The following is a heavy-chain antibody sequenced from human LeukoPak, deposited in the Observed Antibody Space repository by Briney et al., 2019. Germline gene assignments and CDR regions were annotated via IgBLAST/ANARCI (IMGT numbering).Heavy chain of an antibody. D-gene: IGHD2-2*01. CDR2: IIPIFGTA. CDR1: GGTFSSYA. J-gene: IGHJ6*04. CDR3: AAAPADYYYYGMDV. V-gene: IGHV1-69*06. Sequence: VASVKVSCKASGGTFSSYAISWVRQAPGQGLEWMGGIIPIFGTANYAQKFQGRVTITADKSTSTAYMELGSLRSEDTAVYYCAAAPADYYYYGMDVWGKGTTVTVSS.